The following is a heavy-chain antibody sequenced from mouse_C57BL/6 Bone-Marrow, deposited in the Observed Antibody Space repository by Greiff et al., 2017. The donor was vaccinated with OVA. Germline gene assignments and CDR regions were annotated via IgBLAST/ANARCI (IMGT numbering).Heavy chain of an antibody. Sequence: EVHLVESGGGLVQPGGSMKLSCVASGFTFSNYWMNWVRQSPEKGLEWVAQIRLKSDNYATHYAESVKGRFTISRDDSKSSVYLQMNNLRAEDTGIYYCTAGTRGGYWGQGTTLTVSS. CDR1: GFTFSNYW. J-gene: IGHJ2*01. CDR2: IRLKSDNYAT. D-gene: IGHD4-1*01. CDR3: TAGTRGGY. V-gene: IGHV6-3*01.